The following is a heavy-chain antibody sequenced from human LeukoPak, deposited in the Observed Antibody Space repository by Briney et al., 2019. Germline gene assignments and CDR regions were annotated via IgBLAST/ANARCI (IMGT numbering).Heavy chain of an antibody. CDR3: ARGRRYFDY. CDR2: ISSSSSTI. J-gene: IGHJ4*02. Sequence: GGSLRLSCAASGFTFSSYSMNWVRQAPGKGLEWVSYISSSSSTIYYADSVKGRFTISRDNAKNSLYLQMNNLRDEDTAVYYCARGRRYFDYWGQGTLVTVSS. V-gene: IGHV3-48*02. CDR1: GFTFSSYS.